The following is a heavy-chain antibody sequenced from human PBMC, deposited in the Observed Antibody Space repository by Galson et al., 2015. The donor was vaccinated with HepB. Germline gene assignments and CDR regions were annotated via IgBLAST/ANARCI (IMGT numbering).Heavy chain of an antibody. V-gene: IGHV1-8*01. J-gene: IGHJ4*02. CDR2: MNPNSGNT. D-gene: IGHD3-22*01. CDR1: GYTFTSYD. CDR3: ARSGYYDSSGYSQGDY. Sequence: SVKVSCKASGYTFTSYDINWVRQATGQGLEWMGWMNPNSGNTGYAQKFQGRVTMTRNTSISSAYMELSSLRSEDTAVYYCARSGYYDSSGYSQGDYWGQGTLVTVSS.